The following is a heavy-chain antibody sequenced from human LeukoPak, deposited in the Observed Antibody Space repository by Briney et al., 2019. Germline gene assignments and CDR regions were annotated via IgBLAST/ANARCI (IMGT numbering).Heavy chain of an antibody. CDR2: IIPIFGTA. CDR3: ARSRTTVTAYYYYMDV. D-gene: IGHD4-17*01. J-gene: IGHJ6*03. Sequence: ASVRVSCKASGGTFSSYAISWVRQAPGQGLEWMGGIIPIFGTANYAQKFQGRVTITADKSTSTAYMELSSLRSEDTAVYYCARSRTTVTAYYYYMDVWGKGTTVTVSS. V-gene: IGHV1-69*06. CDR1: GGTFSSYA.